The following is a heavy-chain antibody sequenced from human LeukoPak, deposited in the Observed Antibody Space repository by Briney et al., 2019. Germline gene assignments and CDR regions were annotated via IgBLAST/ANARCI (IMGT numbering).Heavy chain of an antibody. CDR3: AREYTLYISGWFIDY. D-gene: IGHD6-19*01. CDR2: IYHSGST. J-gene: IGHJ4*02. CDR1: GGSSSSSSYY. Sequence: SETLSLTCIVSGGSSSSSSYYWGWIRQPPGKGLEWIGSIYHSGSTHYNPSLKSRVTISVDTSKNQFSLTLSPVTAADTAVYYCAREYTLYISGWFIDYWGQGTVVTVSS. V-gene: IGHV4-39*07.